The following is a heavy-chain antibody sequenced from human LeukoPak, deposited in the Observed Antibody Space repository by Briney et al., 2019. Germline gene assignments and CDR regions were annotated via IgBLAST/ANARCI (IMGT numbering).Heavy chain of an antibody. CDR1: GGSISSGSDY. J-gene: IGHJ6*03. V-gene: IGHV4-61*01. CDR3: ARGGEVYSWGVINYYYYMDV. D-gene: IGHD3-10*01. Sequence: SETLSLTCTVSGGSISSGSDYWSWIRQPPGKGLEWIGYIYYSGSTNYNPSLKSRVTISVDTSKNQFSLKLSSVTAADTAVYYCARGGEVYSWGVINYYYYMDVWGKGTTVTVSS. CDR2: IYYSGST.